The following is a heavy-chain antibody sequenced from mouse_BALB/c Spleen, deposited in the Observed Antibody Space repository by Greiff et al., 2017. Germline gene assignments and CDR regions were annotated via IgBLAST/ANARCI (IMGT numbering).Heavy chain of an antibody. CDR1: GYTFTSYY. D-gene: IGHD2-2*01. CDR3: ARGGYGAMDY. J-gene: IGHJ4*01. Sequence: VKLMESGPELVKPGASVRISCKASGYTFTSYYIHWVKQRPGQGLEWIGWIYPGNVNTKYNEKFKGKATLTADKSSSTAYMQLSSLTSEDSAVYFCARGGYGAMDYWGQGTSVTVSS. V-gene: IGHV1S56*01. CDR2: IYPGNVNT.